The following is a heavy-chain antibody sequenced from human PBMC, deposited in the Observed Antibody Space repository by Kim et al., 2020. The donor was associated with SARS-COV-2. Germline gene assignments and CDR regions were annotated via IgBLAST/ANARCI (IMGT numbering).Heavy chain of an antibody. CDR3: AAGEDDILTGYYYYGMDV. Sequence: KGRFTISRDKAKNSLYLQMNSLRDEDTAVYYCAAGEDDILTGYYYYGMDVWGQGTTVTVSS. J-gene: IGHJ6*02. D-gene: IGHD3-9*01. V-gene: IGHV3-48*02.